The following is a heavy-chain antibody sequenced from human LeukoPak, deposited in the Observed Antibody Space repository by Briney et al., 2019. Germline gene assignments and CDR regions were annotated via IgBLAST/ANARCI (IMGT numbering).Heavy chain of an antibody. CDR3: ARDLMKDRWSRLNAQFGAFDI. D-gene: IGHD4-23*01. Sequence: GGSPRLSCAASGFTFSSYSMNWVRQAPGRGLEWVSSISSSSSYIYYADSVKGRFTIYSDNAKNSLYLQMNSLRAEDTAVYYCARDLMKDRWSRLNAQFGAFDIWGQGTMVTVSS. CDR1: GFTFSSYS. J-gene: IGHJ3*02. V-gene: IGHV3-21*01. CDR2: ISSSSSYI.